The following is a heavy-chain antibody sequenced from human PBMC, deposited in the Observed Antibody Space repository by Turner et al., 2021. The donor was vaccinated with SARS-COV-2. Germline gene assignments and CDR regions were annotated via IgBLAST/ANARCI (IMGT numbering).Heavy chain of an antibody. CDR1: GGPFSNFA. D-gene: IGHD3-16*01. J-gene: IGHJ6*02. CDR3: ARLGDYVWGSYASGYYYGMDV. CDR2: IIPIFGTA. Sequence: QVQLGQSVVEVNKLGPSVKVPSKPTGGPFSNFAISGVSQAPGHGLEWMGGIIPIFGTANYAQKFQGRVTITADEPTITADESTSTAYMELSSLRSEDTAVYYCARLGDYVWGSYASGYYYGMDVWGQGTTVTVSS. V-gene: IGHV1-69*01.